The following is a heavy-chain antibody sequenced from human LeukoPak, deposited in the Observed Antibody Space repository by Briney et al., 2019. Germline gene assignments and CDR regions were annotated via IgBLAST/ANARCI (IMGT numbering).Heavy chain of an antibody. CDR1: GYSFTSYW. CDR2: INPGYSDI. CDR3: ARHDKGYSGYVTLDY. D-gene: IGHD5-12*01. J-gene: IGHJ4*02. V-gene: IGHV5-51*01. Sequence: NPGESLKISCKGSGYSFTSYWIGWVRQMPGKGLEWMGIINPGYSDIRYSPSFQGQVTISADKSISTAYLQWSSLKASDTAIYYCARHDKGYSGYVTLDYWGQGTLVTVSS.